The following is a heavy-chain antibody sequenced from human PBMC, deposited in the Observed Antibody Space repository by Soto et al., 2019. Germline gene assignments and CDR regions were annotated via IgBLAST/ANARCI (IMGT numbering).Heavy chain of an antibody. J-gene: IGHJ5*02. Sequence: GGSLRLSCAASGFTFSNYWLSWVRQAPGKGLEWVAYIYYTDALRGRFTISRDNAKNSLHLQMNSLRAEGTAVYYCTRDASRDSSARGWFDPWGPGTLVTVSS. CDR1: GFTFSNYW. CDR2: I. D-gene: IGHD6-13*01. CDR3: TRDASRDSSARGWFDP. V-gene: IGHV3-7*01.